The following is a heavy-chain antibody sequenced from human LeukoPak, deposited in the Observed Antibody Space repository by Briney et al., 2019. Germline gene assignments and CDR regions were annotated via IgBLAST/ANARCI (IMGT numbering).Heavy chain of an antibody. Sequence: SETLSHTCAVYGGSFSGYYWSWIRQPPGKGLEWIGEINHSGSTNYNPSLKSRVTISVDTSKNQFSLKLSSVTAADTAVYYCARGVIAAPHYYYGMDVWGQGTTVTVSS. CDR3: ARGVIAAPHYYYGMDV. CDR1: GGSFSGYY. D-gene: IGHD6-6*01. J-gene: IGHJ6*02. CDR2: INHSGST. V-gene: IGHV4-34*01.